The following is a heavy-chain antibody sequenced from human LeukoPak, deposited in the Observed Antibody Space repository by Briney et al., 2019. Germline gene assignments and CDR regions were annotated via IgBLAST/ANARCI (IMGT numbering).Heavy chain of an antibody. J-gene: IGHJ4*02. Sequence: GGALRLSCAASGFSFSSYSMNWVRQAPGKGLEWVSYIMGSSSDIKYADSVKGRFTISRDNAKNSLYLQMNSLRDEDTAVYYCARDWFSGSNYKPLFDYWGQGTLVTVSS. CDR3: ARDWFSGSNYKPLFDY. CDR1: GFSFSSYS. CDR2: IMGSSSDI. D-gene: IGHD3-10*01. V-gene: IGHV3-48*02.